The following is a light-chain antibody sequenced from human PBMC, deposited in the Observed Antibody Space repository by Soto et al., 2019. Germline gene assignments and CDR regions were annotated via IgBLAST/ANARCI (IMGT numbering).Light chain of an antibody. Sequence: EIVMTQSPATLSVSPGGRATLPCRASQSISDTLAWYQQKPGQAPRLLIHGASTRAPGFPARFSGSGSGKDFTLTLSSLQSEDFAVYYCQQYNNWPWTFGQGTTV. V-gene: IGKV3-15*01. CDR3: QQYNNWPWT. CDR1: QSISDT. CDR2: GAS. J-gene: IGKJ1*01.